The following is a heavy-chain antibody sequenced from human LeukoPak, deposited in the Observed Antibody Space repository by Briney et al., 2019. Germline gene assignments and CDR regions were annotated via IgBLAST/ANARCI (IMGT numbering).Heavy chain of an antibody. CDR2: IYTSGST. V-gene: IGHV4-4*07. CDR3: ARGRPPSSGGPRLFDY. J-gene: IGHJ4*02. Sequence: PSETLSLTCTVSGGSISSYYWSWIRQPAGKGLEWIGRIYTSGSTNYNPSLKSRVTMSVDTSKNQFSLKLSSVTAADTAVYYCARGRPPSSGGPRLFDYWGQGTLVTVSS. CDR1: GGSISSYY. D-gene: IGHD6-19*01.